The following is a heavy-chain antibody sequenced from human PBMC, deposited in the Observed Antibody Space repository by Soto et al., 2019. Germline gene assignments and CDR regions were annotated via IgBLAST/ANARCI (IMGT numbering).Heavy chain of an antibody. V-gene: IGHV4-59*08. CDR1: GGSISSYY. Sequence: SETLSLTCTVSGGSISSYYWSWIRQPPGKGLEWIGYIYYSGSTYYNPSLKSRVTISVDTSKNQFSLKLSSVTAADTAVYYCARARKYYDSSGYYDAFDIWGQGTMVTVSS. CDR3: ARARKYYDSSGYYDAFDI. CDR2: IYYSGST. D-gene: IGHD3-22*01. J-gene: IGHJ3*02.